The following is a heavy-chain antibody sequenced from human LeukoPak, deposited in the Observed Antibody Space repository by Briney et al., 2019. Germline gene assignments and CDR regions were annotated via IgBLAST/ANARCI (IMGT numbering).Heavy chain of an antibody. J-gene: IGHJ4*02. Sequence: SGGSLRLSCAAPGFTFDDYDMSWVRQAPGKGLEWVSGINWNGGSTGYADSVKGRFTISRDNAKNSLYLQMNSLRAEDTALYYCAREEGGYFDYWGQGTLVTVSS. CDR1: GFTFDDYD. V-gene: IGHV3-20*04. D-gene: IGHD3-16*01. CDR2: INWNGGST. CDR3: AREEGGYFDY.